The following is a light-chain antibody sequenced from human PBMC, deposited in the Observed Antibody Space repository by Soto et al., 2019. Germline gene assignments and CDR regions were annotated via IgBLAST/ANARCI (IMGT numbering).Light chain of an antibody. Sequence: QAVLTQPPSLSGAPGQRVTISCTGSSSNIGAGYDVHWYQQLPGTAPKLLIYGNSNRPSGVPDRFSGSKSGTSASLAITGLHAEDGADYYCQSYDGRVSGWVFGGGTKLTVL. J-gene: IGLJ3*02. CDR3: QSYDGRVSGWV. V-gene: IGLV1-40*01. CDR1: SSNIGAGYD. CDR2: GNS.